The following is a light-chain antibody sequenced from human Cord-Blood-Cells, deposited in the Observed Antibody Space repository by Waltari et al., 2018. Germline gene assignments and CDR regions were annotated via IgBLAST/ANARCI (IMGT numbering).Light chain of an antibody. CDR1: SSDVGGYNY. V-gene: IGLV2-14*01. Sequence: QSALTQHASVSGSPGQSITLSCTGTSSDVGGYNYVTRYQQHPGKAPKLMIYDVSNRPSGVSNRFSGSKSGNTASLTISGLQAEDEADYYCSSYTSSSTLDVFGTGTKVTVL. CDR3: SSYTSSSTLDV. J-gene: IGLJ1*01. CDR2: DVS.